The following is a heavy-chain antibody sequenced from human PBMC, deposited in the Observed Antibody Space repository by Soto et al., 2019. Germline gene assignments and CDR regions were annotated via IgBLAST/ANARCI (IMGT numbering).Heavy chain of an antibody. V-gene: IGHV3-21*01. CDR3: GSDSRYCRSTSCYTFDY. Sequence: GGSLRLSCAASGFTFSSYSMNGVRQAPGKGLEGVSSIRSSSSYIYYADSVKGRFTISRDNAKNSLYLQMNSLRADDTAVYYCGSDSRYCRSTSCYTFDYWGQGTLGTV. CDR2: IRSSSSYI. J-gene: IGHJ4*02. CDR1: GFTFSSYS. D-gene: IGHD2-2*02.